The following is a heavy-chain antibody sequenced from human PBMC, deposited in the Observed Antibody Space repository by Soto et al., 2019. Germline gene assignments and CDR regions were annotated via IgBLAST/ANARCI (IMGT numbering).Heavy chain of an antibody. D-gene: IGHD2-21*02. CDR2: IYPGDSDT. CDR1: GYSFTSYW. CDR3: ATYVFGGNSVPEYFQH. J-gene: IGHJ1*01. V-gene: IGHV5-51*03. Sequence: EVQLVQSGAEVKKPGESLKISCKDSGYSFTSYWIVWVRQMPGKGLEWMGIIYPGDSDTRYSPSFQGQVTISADKSISTAYLQWSSLKASDTAMYYCATYVFGGNSVPEYFQHWGQGTLVTVSS.